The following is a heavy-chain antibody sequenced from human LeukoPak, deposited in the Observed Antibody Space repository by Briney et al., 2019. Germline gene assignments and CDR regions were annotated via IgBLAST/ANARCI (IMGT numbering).Heavy chain of an antibody. CDR3: ARDPRRVSLGLFDY. Sequence: GGSLRLSCAASGFTFSSYSMNWVRQAPGKGLEWVSSISSSSSYIYYADPVKGRFTISRDNAKNSLYLQMNSLRAEDTAVYYCARDPRRVSLGLFDYWGQGTLVTVSS. CDR2: ISSSSSYI. CDR1: GFTFSSYS. V-gene: IGHV3-21*01. J-gene: IGHJ4*02. D-gene: IGHD3-10*01.